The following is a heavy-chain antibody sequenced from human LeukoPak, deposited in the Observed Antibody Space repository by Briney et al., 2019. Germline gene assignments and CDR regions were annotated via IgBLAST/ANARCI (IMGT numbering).Heavy chain of an antibody. Sequence: GRSLTLTCAASGITFSSYASYWVRQAPGKGLEWVSSISSSSSYIYYADSVKGRFTISRDNAKNSLNLQMNSLRAEDTAVYYCASDPPGWEAQYWGQGTLVTVSS. J-gene: IGHJ4*02. CDR1: GITFSSYA. D-gene: IGHD1-26*01. CDR2: ISSSSSYI. V-gene: IGHV3-21*01. CDR3: ASDPPGWEAQY.